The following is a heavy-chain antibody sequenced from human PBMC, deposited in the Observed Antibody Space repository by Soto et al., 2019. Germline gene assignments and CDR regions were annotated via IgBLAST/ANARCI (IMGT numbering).Heavy chain of an antibody. CDR3: ARVSDGYDSGYYFDY. V-gene: IGHV3-53*04. CDR1: GFTVSTNY. D-gene: IGHD5-12*01. J-gene: IGHJ4*02. CDR2: IYSGGST. Sequence: EVQLVESGGGLIQPGGSLRLSCAASGFTVSTNYMSWVRQAPGKGLEWVSAIYSGGSTVYADSVKGRFTISRHNSKSTLYLPMNSLRAEDTAVYYCARVSDGYDSGYYFDYWGQGTLVTVSS.